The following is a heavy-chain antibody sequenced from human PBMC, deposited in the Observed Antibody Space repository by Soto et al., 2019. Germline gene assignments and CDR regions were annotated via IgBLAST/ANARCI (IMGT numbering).Heavy chain of an antibody. CDR1: GFTISSYA. CDR2: ISGSGGGT. V-gene: IGHV3-23*01. J-gene: IGHJ6*02. D-gene: IGHD2-2*01. CDR3: AKDLRYCSSTSCFSLYYYYGMDV. Sequence: EVQLWESGGGLVQPGGSLRLSCAASGFTISSYAMSWVRQAPGKGLEWVSGISGSGGGTFYAASVEGRFTISRDNSRNTLYLQMNSRRAEDTAIYYCAKDLRYCSSTSCFSLYYYYGMDVWGQGTTVTVSS.